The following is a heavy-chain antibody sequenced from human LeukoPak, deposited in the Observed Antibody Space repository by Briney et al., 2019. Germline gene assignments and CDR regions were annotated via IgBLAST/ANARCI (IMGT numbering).Heavy chain of an antibody. CDR1: GFTFSSYS. CDR3: ARDLRNYIFDY. J-gene: IGHJ4*02. CDR2: ISSSSRTI. V-gene: IGHV3-48*01. Sequence: GGSLRLSCAASGFTFSSYSMNWVRQAPGQGLEWISYISSSSRTIYYADSVKGRFTISRDNGKNSLYLQMNSLRAEDTAVYYCARDLRNYIFDYWGQGTLVTVSS. D-gene: IGHD3-10*01.